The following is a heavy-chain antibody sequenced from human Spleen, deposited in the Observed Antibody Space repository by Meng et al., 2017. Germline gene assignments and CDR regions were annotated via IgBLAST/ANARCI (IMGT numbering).Heavy chain of an antibody. J-gene: IGHJ4*02. D-gene: IGHD5-18*01. CDR3: ARSGYSYGFKY. CDR1: GGSISSYY. CDR2: ISYSGST. Sequence: SETLSLTCTVSGGSISSYYWSWIRQPPGKGLEWIGYISYSGSTNYNPSLKSRVTISVDTSKNQFSLKLSSVTAADTAVYYCARSGYSYGFKYWGQGTLVTVSS. V-gene: IGHV4-59*12.